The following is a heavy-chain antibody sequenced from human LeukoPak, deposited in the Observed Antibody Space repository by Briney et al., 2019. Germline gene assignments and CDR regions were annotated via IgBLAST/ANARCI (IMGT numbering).Heavy chain of an antibody. J-gene: IGHJ6*03. Sequence: PAETLSLTCTVSGGSISSYYWSWIRQPPGKGLEWIGYIYYSGSINYNPSLKSRVTISVDTSKNQFSLKLSSVTAADTAVYYCARDTATVFYYYMDVWGKGTTVTVSS. CDR3: ARDTATVFYYYMDV. D-gene: IGHD4-17*01. CDR2: IYYSGSI. V-gene: IGHV4-59*01. CDR1: GGSISSYY.